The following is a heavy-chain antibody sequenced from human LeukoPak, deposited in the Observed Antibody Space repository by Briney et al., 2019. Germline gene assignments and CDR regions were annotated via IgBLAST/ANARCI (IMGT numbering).Heavy chain of an antibody. J-gene: IGHJ4*02. CDR2: IKSKTDGGTT. CDR3: TTVQDFWSGYPPH. Sequence: KTGGSLRLSCAASGFTFSNAWMSWVRQVPGKGLEWVGRIKSKTDGGTTDYAAPVKGRFTISRDDSKNTLYLQMNSLKTEDTAVYYCTTVQDFWSGYPPHWGQGTLVTVSS. CDR1: GFTFSNAW. D-gene: IGHD3-3*01. V-gene: IGHV3-15*01.